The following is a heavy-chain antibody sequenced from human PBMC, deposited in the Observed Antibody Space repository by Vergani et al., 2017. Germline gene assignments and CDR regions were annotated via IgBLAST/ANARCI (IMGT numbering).Heavy chain of an antibody. CDR3: ARVMYRDEASTGYRLEGMDI. CDR2: ILGSGTA. D-gene: IGHD3-9*01. J-gene: IGHJ6*02. V-gene: IGHV4-61*02. Sequence: QVQLQESGPGLVKPSQTLSLTCTVSGASMSSVGYYWTWIRQSAGKRLEWIGDILGSGTANYNPSFQGRVSMSVATSKNQFSLTLSSVNATDTAVYYCARVMYRDEASTGYRLEGMDIWGQGTTVTISS. CDR1: GASMSSVGYY.